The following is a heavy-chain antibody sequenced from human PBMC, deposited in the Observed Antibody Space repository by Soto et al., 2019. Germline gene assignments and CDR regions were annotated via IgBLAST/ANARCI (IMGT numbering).Heavy chain of an antibody. Sequence: PSETLSLTCTVSGGSISSSSYYWGWIRQPPGKGLEWIGSIYYSGSTYYNPSLKSRVTISVDTSKNQFSLKLSSVTAADTAVYYCARSGGDYDFWSGHSYYYYGMDVWGQGATVTVSS. CDR1: GGSISSSSYY. V-gene: IGHV4-39*07. J-gene: IGHJ6*02. D-gene: IGHD3-3*01. CDR3: ARSGGDYDFWSGHSYYYYGMDV. CDR2: IYYSGST.